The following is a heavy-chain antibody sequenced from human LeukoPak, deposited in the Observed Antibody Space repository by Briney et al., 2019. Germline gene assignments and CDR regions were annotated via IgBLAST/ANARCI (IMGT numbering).Heavy chain of an antibody. Sequence: GESLKISCKGSGYSFTCYWIGWVRQLPGKGLKWMGIIYPGDSDTRYSPSFQGQVTISADKSISTAYLQWSSLKASDTAMYYCARRALEWAYFDYWGQGTLVTVSS. CDR3: ARRALEWAYFDY. D-gene: IGHD3-3*01. CDR2: IYPGDSDT. J-gene: IGHJ4*02. CDR1: GYSFTCYW. V-gene: IGHV5-51*01.